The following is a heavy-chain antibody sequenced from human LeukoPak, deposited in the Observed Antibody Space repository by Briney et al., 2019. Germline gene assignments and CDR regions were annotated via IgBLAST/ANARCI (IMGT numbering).Heavy chain of an antibody. V-gene: IGHV1-18*01. CDR1: GYTFTSYG. CDR2: ISAYNGNT. J-gene: IGHJ6*02. Sequence: ASVKVSCKASGYTFTSYGISWVRQAPGQGLEWMGWISAYNGNTNYAQKLQGRVTMTTDTSTGTAYMELRSLRSEDTAVYYCASAVTVVEYYYYGMDVWGQGTTVTVSS. CDR3: ASAVTVVEYYYYGMDV. D-gene: IGHD4-23*01.